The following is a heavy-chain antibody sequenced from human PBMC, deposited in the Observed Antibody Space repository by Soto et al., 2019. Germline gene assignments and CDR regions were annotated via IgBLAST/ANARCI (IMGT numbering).Heavy chain of an antibody. J-gene: IGHJ3*02. CDR1: GFTVSSNY. CDR3: ARRGNYYDSSGYYAFDI. Sequence: GGSVRLSCAASGFTVSSNYMSWVRQAPGKGLDRESVIYSGGSGYYADSVKGRFTISRDNSKNTLYLQMNSLRAEDRAVYYCARRGNYYDSSGYYAFDIWGQGTMVTVSS. CDR2: IYSGGSG. V-gene: IGHV3-53*01. D-gene: IGHD3-22*01.